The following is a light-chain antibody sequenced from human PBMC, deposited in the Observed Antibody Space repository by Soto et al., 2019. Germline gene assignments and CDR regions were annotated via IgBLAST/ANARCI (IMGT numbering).Light chain of an antibody. CDR2: GAS. Sequence: EIVMTQSPATLSVSPGERATLSCRASQSVSSNLAWYQQKPGQAPRLLIYGASTRATGIPARFSGSGSGTEFTPTISSLQSEDFAVYYCQQYNNWWGTFGQGTKVDIK. CDR1: QSVSSN. J-gene: IGKJ1*01. CDR3: QQYNNWWGT. V-gene: IGKV3-15*01.